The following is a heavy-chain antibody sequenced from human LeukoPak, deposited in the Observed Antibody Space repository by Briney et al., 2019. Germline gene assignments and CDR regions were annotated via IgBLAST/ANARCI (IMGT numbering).Heavy chain of an antibody. CDR1: GGSISSYY. V-gene: IGHV4-59*01. Sequence: PSETLSLTCTVSGGSISSYYWSWIRHPPGKGLELIGYIYYSGSTNYNPSLKSRVTISVDTSKNQFSLKLSSVTAADTAVYYCAREHCSSTSCKIDYWGQGTLVTVSS. CDR3: AREHCSSTSCKIDY. J-gene: IGHJ4*02. D-gene: IGHD2-2*01. CDR2: IYYSGST.